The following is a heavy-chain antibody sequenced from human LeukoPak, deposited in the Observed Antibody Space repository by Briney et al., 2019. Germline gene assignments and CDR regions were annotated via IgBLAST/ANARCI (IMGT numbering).Heavy chain of an antibody. V-gene: IGHV4-59*08. CDR3: ARHQGYSRSSPYYYRMDV. J-gene: IGHJ6*02. D-gene: IGHD6-6*01. CDR1: GGSISSYY. Sequence: PSETLSLTCTVSGGSISSYYWSWIRQPPGKGLEWIGDINDSGTTNYNPSLKSRVTISVDTSKNQFSLKLSSVTAADTAVYYCARHQGYSRSSPYYYRMDVWGQGTTVTVSS. CDR2: INDSGTT.